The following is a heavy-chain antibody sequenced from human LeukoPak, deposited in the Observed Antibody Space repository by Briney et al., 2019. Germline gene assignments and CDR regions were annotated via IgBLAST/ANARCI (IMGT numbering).Heavy chain of an antibody. V-gene: IGHV4-59*01. CDR3: AGEFRFLEWPPYYYYGMDV. J-gene: IGHJ6*02. Sequence: SETLSLTCSVSGDSITDYYWSWIRQPPGKGLEWIGYIYYSGSTKYNPSLKSRVTISVDTSKNQFSLKLNSVTAAGTAVYYCAGEFRFLEWPPYYYYGMDVWGQGTTVTVSS. CDR1: GDSITDYY. CDR2: IYYSGST. D-gene: IGHD3-3*01.